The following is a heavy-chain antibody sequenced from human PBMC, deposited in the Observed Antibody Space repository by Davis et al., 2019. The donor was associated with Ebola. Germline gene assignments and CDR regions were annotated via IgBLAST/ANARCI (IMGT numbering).Heavy chain of an antibody. CDR1: GFTFSSYA. Sequence: PGGSLRLSCAASGFTFSSYAMHWVRQAPGKGLEWVAVISYDGSNKYYAHSVKGRFTISRDNAKNSLYLQMNSLRAEDTAVYYCARGYDFWSGYQTLGYWGQGSLVTVSS. CDR3: ARGYDFWSGYQTLGY. D-gene: IGHD3-3*01. J-gene: IGHJ4*02. V-gene: IGHV3-30-3*01. CDR2: ISYDGSNK.